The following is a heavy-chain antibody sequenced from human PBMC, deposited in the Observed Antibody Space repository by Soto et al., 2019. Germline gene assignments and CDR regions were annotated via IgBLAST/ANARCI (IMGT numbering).Heavy chain of an antibody. V-gene: IGHV4-39*02. CDR2: VYYNGDT. D-gene: IGHD1-26*01. Sequence: SETLSLTCTVSGGSTTSSNYQWVWIRQPPGKGLEGIGNVYYNGDTYYNPSLSSRLTISVDTSNNHFSRKVKSVTAADTAVYFCARFSGRYNDRYFDCRGEGILVTVSS. J-gene: IGHJ4*02. CDR3: ARFSGRYNDRYFDC. CDR1: GGSTTSSNYQ.